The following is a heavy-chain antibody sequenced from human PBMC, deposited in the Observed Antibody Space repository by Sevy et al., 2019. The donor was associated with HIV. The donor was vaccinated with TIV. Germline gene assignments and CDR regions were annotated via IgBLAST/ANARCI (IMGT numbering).Heavy chain of an antibody. CDR3: ARDRHQLGHPLWSGMDV. J-gene: IGHJ6*02. V-gene: IGHV4-31*03. D-gene: IGHD6-13*01. Sequence: SETLSLTCTVSGGSISSGGYYWSWIRQHPGKDRESIGCIYYSRSTYYHPSLKSRISIFVDTCKKQFSLNLTSAIAADTAVYYCARDRHQLGHPLWSGMDVWGQGITVTVSS. CDR1: GGSISSGGYY. CDR2: IYYSRST.